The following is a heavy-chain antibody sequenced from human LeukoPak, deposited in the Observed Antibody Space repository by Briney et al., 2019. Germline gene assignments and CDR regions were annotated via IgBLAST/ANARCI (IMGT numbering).Heavy chain of an antibody. CDR2: IYYSGST. J-gene: IGHJ4*02. CDR3: ARRVAVAGNYYFDY. V-gene: IGHV4-59*08. CDR1: GGSISDYY. Sequence: SETLSLTCTVSGGSISDYYWSWIRQPPGKGLEWIGCIYYSGSTNYNPSLKSRVTISVDTSKKQFSLKLSSVTAADTAVYYCARRVAVAGNYYFDYWGQGTLVTVSA. D-gene: IGHD6-19*01.